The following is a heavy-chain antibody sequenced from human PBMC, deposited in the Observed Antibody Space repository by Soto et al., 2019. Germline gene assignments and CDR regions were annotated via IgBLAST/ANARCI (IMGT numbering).Heavy chain of an antibody. V-gene: IGHV1-69*13. CDR2: IIPIFGTA. CDR3: ARERFDSSYDYYGMDV. J-gene: IGHJ6*02. Sequence: SVKVSCKASGGTFSSYAISWVLQAPGQGLEWMGGIIPIFGTANYAQKFQGRVTITADESTSTAYMELSSLRSEDTAVYYCARERFDSSYDYYGMDVWGQGTTVTVSS. CDR1: GGTFSSYA. D-gene: IGHD6-6*01.